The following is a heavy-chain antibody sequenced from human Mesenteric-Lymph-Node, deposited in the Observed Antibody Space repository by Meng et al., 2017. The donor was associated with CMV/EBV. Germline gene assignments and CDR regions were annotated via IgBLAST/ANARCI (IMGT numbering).Heavy chain of an antibody. CDR2: INHSGST. CDR3: ASSGGYSYGPDY. D-gene: IGHD5-18*01. J-gene: IGHJ4*02. CDR1: GGSFSGYY. V-gene: IGHV4-34*01. Sequence: TCAVYGGSFSGYYWSWIRQPPGKGLEWIGEINHSGSTNYNPSLKSRVTISVDTSKNQFSLKLNSVTAADTAVYYCASSGGYSYGPDYWGQGTLVTVSS.